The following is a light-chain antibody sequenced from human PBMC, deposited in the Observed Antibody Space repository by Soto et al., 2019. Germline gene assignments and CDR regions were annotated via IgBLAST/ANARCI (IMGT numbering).Light chain of an antibody. V-gene: IGKV3-20*01. CDR1: QSVGSNY. Sequence: EIVLTQSPGTLSLSPGERATLSCRASQSVGSNYLAWYQQKPGQAPRLLIYTASGRAAGIPDRFSGSGSGTDFTLPISRVEPEDFAVYYCQQYGTSPWTFGQGTKGEIK. J-gene: IGKJ1*01. CDR2: TAS. CDR3: QQYGTSPWT.